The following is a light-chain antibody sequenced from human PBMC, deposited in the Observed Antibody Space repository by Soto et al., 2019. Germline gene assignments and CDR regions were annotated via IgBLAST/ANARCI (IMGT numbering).Light chain of an antibody. J-gene: IGLJ1*01. CDR2: RSD. CDR1: SSNIGTNY. Sequence: QSVLTQPPSASATPGQRVTISCSGSSSNIGTNYVYWYQQLPGTAPKLVISRSDQRPSGVPDRFSGSRSGTSASLAISGLWSEDEAEYYCAAWDDSLSGYFFGTGTKLTVL. CDR3: AAWDDSLSGYF. V-gene: IGLV1-47*03.